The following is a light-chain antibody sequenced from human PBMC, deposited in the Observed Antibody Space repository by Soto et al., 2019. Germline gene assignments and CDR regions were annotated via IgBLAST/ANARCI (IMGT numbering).Light chain of an antibody. CDR3: QQRSNWPIT. V-gene: IGKV3-11*01. CDR1: QSVSSY. CDR2: DAS. Sequence: DMVLTQSPATLSLSPGERATLSCRTSQSVSSYFAWYQQKPGRAPRLLIYDASNRATGIPARFIGSGSGTDFTLTISSLEPEDFAVYYCQQRSNWPITFGQGTRLEIK. J-gene: IGKJ5*01.